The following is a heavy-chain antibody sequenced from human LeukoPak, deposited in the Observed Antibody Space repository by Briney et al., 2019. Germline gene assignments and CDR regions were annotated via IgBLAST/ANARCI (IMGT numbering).Heavy chain of an antibody. V-gene: IGHV4-59*01. CDR2: IYYSGSA. CDR1: GGSISRYY. J-gene: IGHJ5*02. Sequence: SETLSLTCTVSGGSISRYYWSWIRQPPGKGLEWIGYIYYSGSAKYNPSLKSRVTISVDTSKNQFSLKLTSVTAADTAVYYCARGFGDWGLSWFDPWGQGTLVTVSS. D-gene: IGHD3-10*01. CDR3: ARGFGDWGLSWFDP.